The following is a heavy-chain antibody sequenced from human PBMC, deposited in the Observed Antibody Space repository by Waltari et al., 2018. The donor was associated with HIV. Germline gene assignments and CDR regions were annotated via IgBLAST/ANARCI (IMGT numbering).Heavy chain of an antibody. D-gene: IGHD1-26*01. J-gene: IGHJ4*02. CDR2: ISSSGSTI. CDR3: ARDYSGTYADFDY. V-gene: IGHV3-48*01. CDR1: GFPFGSYS. Sequence: EVQLVESGGGLVQPGGSLRLSCAASGFPFGSYSMNWVRQAPGKGLEWVSYISSSGSTIYYADSVRGRFTISRDNAKNSLYLQLNSLRAEDTAVYYCARDYSGTYADFDYWGQGTLVTVSS.